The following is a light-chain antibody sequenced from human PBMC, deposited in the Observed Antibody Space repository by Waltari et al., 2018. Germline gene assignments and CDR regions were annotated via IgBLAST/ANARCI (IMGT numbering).Light chain of an antibody. Sequence: DIVMTQSPDSLAVSLGERATITCRSSQRVFLSSKNKNYLAWYQQRPGQPPKLLIYWASTREYGVPDRFSGSGSGTDFTLTITSLQAEDVAVYYCQQYYTTPLYTFGQGTKLEIK. V-gene: IGKV4-1*01. J-gene: IGKJ2*01. CDR3: QQYYTTPLYT. CDR2: WAS. CDR1: QRVFLSSKNKNY.